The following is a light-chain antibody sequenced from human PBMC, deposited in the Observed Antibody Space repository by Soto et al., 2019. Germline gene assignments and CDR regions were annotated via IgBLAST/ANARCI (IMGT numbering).Light chain of an antibody. Sequence: EIVMTQSPATLPVSPGERATFSCRASQSVNTNLAWYQLKPGQAPRLLVYGASIRATGIPARFSGSGSGTEFILTISSLQSEDFAVYYCQQYNNWPRTFGQGTKVEIK. CDR2: GAS. CDR3: QQYNNWPRT. V-gene: IGKV3-15*01. J-gene: IGKJ1*01. CDR1: QSVNTN.